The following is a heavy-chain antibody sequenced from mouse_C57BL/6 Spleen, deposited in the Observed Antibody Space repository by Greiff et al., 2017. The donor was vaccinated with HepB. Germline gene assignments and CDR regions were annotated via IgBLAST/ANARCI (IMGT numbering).Heavy chain of an antibody. CDR2: IDPETGGT. CDR3: TSGGNYAVGAY. D-gene: IGHD2-1*01. V-gene: IGHV1-15*01. CDR1: GYTFTDYE. J-gene: IGHJ3*01. Sequence: VKLQESGAELVRPGASVTLSCKASGYTFTDYEMHWVKQTPVHGLEWIGAIDPETGGTAYNQKFKGKAILTADKSSSTAYMELRSLTSEDSAVYYCTSGGNYAVGAYWGQGTLVTVSA.